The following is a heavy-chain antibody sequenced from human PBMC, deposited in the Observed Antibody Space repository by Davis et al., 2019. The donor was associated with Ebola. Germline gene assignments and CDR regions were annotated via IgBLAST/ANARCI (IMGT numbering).Heavy chain of an antibody. V-gene: IGHV1-18*04. CDR2: INPHNGNT. CDR3: ARAQFPTTSDH. CDR1: GYTFTSYG. D-gene: IGHD1-1*01. Sequence: SVKVSCKASGYTFTSYGITWVRQAPRQEPERMGWINPHNGNTTYAQNVQGRVTMTTATSTSTAYMEVGSLRSDDTAVYYCARAQFPTTSDHWGQGTLVTVSS. J-gene: IGHJ4*02.